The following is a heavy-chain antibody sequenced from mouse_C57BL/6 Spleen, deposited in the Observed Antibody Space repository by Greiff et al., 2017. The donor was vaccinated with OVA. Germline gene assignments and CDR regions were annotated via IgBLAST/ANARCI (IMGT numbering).Heavy chain of an antibody. V-gene: IGHV1-69*01. D-gene: IGHD3-2*02. CDR2: IDPSDSYT. Sequence: VQLQQSGAELVMPGASVKLSCKASGYTFTSYWMHWVKQRPGQGLEWIGEIDPSDSYTNYNQKFKGKSTLTVDKSSSTAYMQLSSLTSEDSAVYYCARAGGQLRGFAYWGQGTLVTVSA. J-gene: IGHJ3*01. CDR3: ARAGGQLRGFAY. CDR1: GYTFTSYW.